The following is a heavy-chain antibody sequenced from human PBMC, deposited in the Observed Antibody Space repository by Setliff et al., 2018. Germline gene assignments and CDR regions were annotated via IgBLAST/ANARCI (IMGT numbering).Heavy chain of an antibody. CDR1: GFTFSTYW. CDR3: ARGGYSYGY. J-gene: IGHJ4*02. D-gene: IGHD5-18*01. V-gene: IGHV3-7*04. Sequence: GSLRLSCAASGFTFSTYWMSWVRQAPGKGLEWVANIKQDGSDKYYVDSVKGRFTISRDNAKNSLYLQMNNLRAENTAVYYCARGGYSYGYWGQGTLVTVSS. CDR2: IKQDGSDK.